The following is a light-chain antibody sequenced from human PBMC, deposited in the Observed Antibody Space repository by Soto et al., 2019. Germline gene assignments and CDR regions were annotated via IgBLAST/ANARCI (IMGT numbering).Light chain of an antibody. CDR2: EVT. V-gene: IGLV2-14*01. CDR1: SSDIGGYNY. CDR3: CSYTSSGTPV. J-gene: IGLJ3*02. Sequence: QSALTQPASVSGSPGQSITMSCTGASSDIGGYNYVSWYRQHPGEAPKLMIYEVTNRPSGVSNRFSGSKFGNTASLTISGLQAEDEADYYCCSYTSSGTPVFGGGTKVTVL.